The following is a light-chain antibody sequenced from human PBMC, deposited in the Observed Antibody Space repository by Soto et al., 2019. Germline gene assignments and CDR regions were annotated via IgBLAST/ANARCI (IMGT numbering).Light chain of an antibody. Sequence: QSALTQPASVSGSPGQSITISCTGTSSDVAGYNYVSWYQQHPGKAPKLMIYDVSNRPSGVSNRFSGSKSGNTASLTISGLQAEDEADYYCSSYTSSRTLAIAGGTKLTVL. J-gene: IGLJ2*01. V-gene: IGLV2-14*01. CDR3: SSYTSSRTLA. CDR1: SSDVAGYNY. CDR2: DVS.